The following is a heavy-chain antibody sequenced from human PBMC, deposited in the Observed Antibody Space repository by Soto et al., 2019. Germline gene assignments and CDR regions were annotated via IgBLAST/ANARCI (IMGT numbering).Heavy chain of an antibody. CDR2: IIADNGNT. CDR1: GFTFTSSA. J-gene: IGHJ4*02. CDR3: ARFYGRDFDY. V-gene: IGHV1-18*01. Sequence: ASVKVSCKASGFTFTSSAVQWVRQARGQGLEWMGWIIADNGNTNYAQKLQDRVTMTRDTSTSTAYMELRSLRSDDTAVYYCARFYGRDFDYWGQGALVTVSS. D-gene: IGHD4-17*01.